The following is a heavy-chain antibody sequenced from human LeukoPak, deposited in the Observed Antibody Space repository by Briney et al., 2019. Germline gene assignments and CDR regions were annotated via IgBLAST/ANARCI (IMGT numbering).Heavy chain of an antibody. CDR3: AREYSSSSGRRAFDF. D-gene: IGHD6-6*01. CDR2: IYTSGLT. J-gene: IGHJ3*01. V-gene: IGHV4-4*07. Sequence: SETLSLTCTVSGGSISSYYWTWIRQPAGKGLEWIGRIYTSGLTNYNPSLKSRLTMSVDTSKNQFSLRLSSVTAADTAEYYCAREYSSSSGRRAFDFWGQGTMVTVSS. CDR1: GGSISSYY.